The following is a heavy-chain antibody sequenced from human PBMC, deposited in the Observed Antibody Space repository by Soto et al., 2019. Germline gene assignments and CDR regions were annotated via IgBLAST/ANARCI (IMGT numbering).Heavy chain of an antibody. Sequence: GGSLRLSCAASGFTFSSYAMSWVSQAPGKGLEWVSAISGSGGSTYYADSVKGRFTISRDNSKNTLYLQMNSLRAEDTAVYYCAKAKGMAAAGPLNWFDPWGQGTLVTVSS. CDR3: AKAKGMAAAGPLNWFDP. CDR1: GFTFSSYA. CDR2: ISGSGGST. J-gene: IGHJ5*02. D-gene: IGHD6-13*01. V-gene: IGHV3-23*01.